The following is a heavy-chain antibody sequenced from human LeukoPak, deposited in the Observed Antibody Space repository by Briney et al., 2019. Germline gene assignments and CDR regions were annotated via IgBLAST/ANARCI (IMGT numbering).Heavy chain of an antibody. CDR1: GYTFTSYG. J-gene: IGHJ6*03. CDR2: ISAYNGNT. CDR3: GRDYHLETDYGDLWPCYYYYMDV. Sequence: GASVKVSCKASGYTFTSYGISCVRQAPGQGLEWRGWISAYNGNTNYAQKLQGRVTMTTDTSTSTAYMELRSLRSDDTAVYYCGRDYHLETDYGDLWPCYYYYMDVWGKGPTVAVSS. D-gene: IGHD4-17*01. V-gene: IGHV1-18*01.